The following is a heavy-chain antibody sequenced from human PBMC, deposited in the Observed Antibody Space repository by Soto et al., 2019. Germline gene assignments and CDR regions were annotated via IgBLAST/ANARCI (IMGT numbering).Heavy chain of an antibody. J-gene: IGHJ4*02. V-gene: IGHV3-23*01. CDR2: ISGSGGST. Sequence: EVQLLESGGDLVQPGGSLRLSCAASGFTFSTNAMNWVRQAPGKGRGWVSVISGSGGSTHYADSLKGRFTIFRDNSRNTLYLQMNSLPAEDTAVYYCAARRYCDGGSCYCPDYWGQGTLVTVSS. D-gene: IGHD2-15*01. CDR3: AARRYCDGGSCYCPDY. CDR1: GFTFSTNA.